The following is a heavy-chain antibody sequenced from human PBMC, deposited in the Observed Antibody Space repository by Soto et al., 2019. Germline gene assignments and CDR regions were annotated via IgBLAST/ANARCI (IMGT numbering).Heavy chain of an antibody. Sequence: QVQLQESGPGLVKPSQTLSLTCTVSGGSISSGDYYWSWIRQPPGKGLEWIGYIYYSGSTYYNPSLKSRVTISVDTSKNQFSLKLSSVTAADTAVYYCARDWKYYYDSSNRGAFDIWGQGTMVTVSS. CDR1: GGSISSGDYY. D-gene: IGHD3-22*01. V-gene: IGHV4-30-4*01. CDR3: ARDWKYYYDSSNRGAFDI. J-gene: IGHJ3*02. CDR2: IYYSGST.